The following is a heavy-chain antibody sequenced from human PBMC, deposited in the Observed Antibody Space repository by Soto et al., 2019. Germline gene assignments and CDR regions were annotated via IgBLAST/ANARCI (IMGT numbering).Heavy chain of an antibody. CDR1: GGSISSSNW. Sequence: SETLSLTCAVSGGSISSSNWWSWVRQPPGKGLEWIGEIYHSGSTNYNPSLKGRVTISVDKSKNQFSLKLSSVTAADTAVYYCARVERITMFGVVIREGYFDYRRKGTLVTVSS. J-gene: IGHJ4*02. D-gene: IGHD3-3*01. CDR2: IYHSGST. CDR3: ARVERITMFGVVIREGYFDY. V-gene: IGHV4-4*02.